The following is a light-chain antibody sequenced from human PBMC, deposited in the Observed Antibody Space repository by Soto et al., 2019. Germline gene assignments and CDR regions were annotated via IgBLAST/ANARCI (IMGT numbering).Light chain of an antibody. CDR1: QSVSSN. J-gene: IGKJ4*01. CDR2: GAS. V-gene: IGKV3-15*01. CDR3: QHYNKLPLT. Sequence: EIVLTQSPATLSVSPGERATLSCRASQSVSSNLAWYQQKPGQAPRLVIYGASTRATGIPARFSGSGSGTEFTLTISSLQSEDLAVSYCQHYNKLPLTFGGGEKVELQ.